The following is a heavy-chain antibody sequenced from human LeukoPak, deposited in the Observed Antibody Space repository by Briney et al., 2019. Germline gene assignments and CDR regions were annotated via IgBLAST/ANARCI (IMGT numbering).Heavy chain of an antibody. CDR1: GGSIDSYY. Sequence: PSETLSLTCTVSGGSIDSYYWSWIRQPPGKGLEWIGYIYYSGSTNYNPSLKSRVTISVDTSKNQFSLKLSSVTAADTAVYYCARDPVGVGYFDYWGQGTLVTVSS. J-gene: IGHJ4*02. D-gene: IGHD3-10*01. V-gene: IGHV4-59*01. CDR3: ARDPVGVGYFDY. CDR2: IYYSGST.